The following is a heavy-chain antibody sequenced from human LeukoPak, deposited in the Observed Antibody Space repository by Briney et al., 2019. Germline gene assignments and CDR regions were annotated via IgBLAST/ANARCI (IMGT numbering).Heavy chain of an antibody. CDR2: IYYSGST. CDR3: ARHVEIAVAGPIDY. D-gene: IGHD6-19*01. V-gene: IGHV4-39*01. Sequence: SETLSLTCTVSGGSISSSRYYWGWIRQPPGKGLECIGSIYYSGSTYYNPSLKSRVTISVDTSKNQFSLKLSSVTAADTAVYYCARHVEIAVAGPIDYWGQGTLVTVSS. J-gene: IGHJ4*02. CDR1: GGSISSSRYY.